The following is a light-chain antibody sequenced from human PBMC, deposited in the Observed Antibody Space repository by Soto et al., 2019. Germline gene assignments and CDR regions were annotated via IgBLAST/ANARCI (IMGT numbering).Light chain of an antibody. Sequence: DVLMTQSPSSLSASVGDRVTITCQASQDINNYLNWYQQKPGKAPKLLIYDASNLETEVPSRFSGSVSGTEFTFTISILQPEDIATYLCQQCDNLPYTFGQGTKLEMK. V-gene: IGKV1-33*01. CDR3: QQCDNLPYT. CDR1: QDINNY. J-gene: IGKJ2*01. CDR2: DAS.